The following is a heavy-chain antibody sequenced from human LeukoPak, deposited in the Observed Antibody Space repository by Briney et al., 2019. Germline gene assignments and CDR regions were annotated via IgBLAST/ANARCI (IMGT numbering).Heavy chain of an antibody. D-gene: IGHD3-16*01. CDR2: ISFGSTYI. V-gene: IGHV3-21*01. Sequence: GGSLRLSCAASGFNFNIYSMNWVRQAPGRGLDWVSSISFGSTYISYADSVKGRFTISRDDAKKSLYLQMNGLRAEDTAFYYCASGIFYASVQTWSPVWGQGTLVTVSS. CDR3: ASGIFYASVQTWSPV. J-gene: IGHJ4*02. CDR1: GFNFNIYS.